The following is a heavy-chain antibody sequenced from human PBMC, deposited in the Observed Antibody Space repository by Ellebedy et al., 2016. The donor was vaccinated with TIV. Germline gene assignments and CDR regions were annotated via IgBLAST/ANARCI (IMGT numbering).Heavy chain of an antibody. J-gene: IGHJ6*02. D-gene: IGHD3-9*01. V-gene: IGHV1-69*13. CDR3: ARGVSHDVLTGQHFYYFGIDV. CDR1: GGTFTNYG. Sequence: AASVKVSCKASGGTFTNYGISWVRQAPGQGLEWMGSFTPMFAITMYAQKFQGRATISADVSTSTAYMELSGLRSEDTAVYYCARGVSHDVLTGQHFYYFGIDVWGQGTTVTVSS. CDR2: FTPMFAIT.